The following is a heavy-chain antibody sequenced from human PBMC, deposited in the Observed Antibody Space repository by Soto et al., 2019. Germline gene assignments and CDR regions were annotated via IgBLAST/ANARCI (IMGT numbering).Heavy chain of an antibody. Sequence: SQALSLTCAISWDSVSSNSAAWNWIRQSPSRGLEWLGRTYYRSKWYNDYAVSVKSRITINPDTSKNQFSLQLNSVTPEDTAVYYCARAVVPAAISLGFLDYWGQGTLVTVSS. CDR1: WDSVSSNSAA. CDR2: TYYRSKWYN. V-gene: IGHV6-1*01. D-gene: IGHD2-2*01. CDR3: ARAVVPAAISLGFLDY. J-gene: IGHJ4*02.